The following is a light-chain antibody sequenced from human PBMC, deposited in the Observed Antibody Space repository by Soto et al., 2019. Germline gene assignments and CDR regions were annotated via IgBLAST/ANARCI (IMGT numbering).Light chain of an antibody. CDR2: AAS. CDR3: HQYGRAPRT. V-gene: IGKV3-20*01. J-gene: IGKJ1*01. CDR1: ETVNNNY. Sequence: DIVLTQSPGTLSLSPGERATLSCRASETVNNNYLAWYQQKPGQPPRLLFYAASTRATGIPDRFSGSGSGADFTLTITRXXXEDLGVYYCHQYGRAPRTFDQGTKV.